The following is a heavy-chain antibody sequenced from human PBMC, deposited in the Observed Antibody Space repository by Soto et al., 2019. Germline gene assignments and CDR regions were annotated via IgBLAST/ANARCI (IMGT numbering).Heavy chain of an antibody. Sequence: PGGSLRLSCAASGFTFNNYFMRWVRQPPGKGLEGVAGMSGSGSTYYADSVKGRFTISRDNSKNTVYLQMNSLRAEDTAIYYCAKDDTVWSLDSWGQGTLVTVSS. CDR3: AKDDTVWSLDS. V-gene: IGHV3-23*01. J-gene: IGHJ4*02. D-gene: IGHD2-21*01. CDR1: GFTFNNYF. CDR2: MSGSGST.